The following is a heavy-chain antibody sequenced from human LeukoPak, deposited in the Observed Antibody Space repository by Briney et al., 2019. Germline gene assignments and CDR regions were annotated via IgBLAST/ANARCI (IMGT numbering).Heavy chain of an antibody. CDR3: ARDLDMITMVRGATYYFDY. J-gene: IGHJ4*02. CDR1: GFTFSSYA. Sequence: GRSLRLSCAASGFTFSSYAMHWVRQAPGKGLEWVAVISYDGSDKYYADSVKGRFTISRDNSKNTLYLQMNSLRAEDTAVYYCARDLDMITMVRGATYYFDYWGQGTLVTVSS. V-gene: IGHV3-30*04. CDR2: ISYDGSDK. D-gene: IGHD3-10*01.